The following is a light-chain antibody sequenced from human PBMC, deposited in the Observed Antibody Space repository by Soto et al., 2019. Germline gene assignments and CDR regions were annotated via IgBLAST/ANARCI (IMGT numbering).Light chain of an antibody. CDR2: KAS. CDR1: QTISSW. V-gene: IGKV1-5*03. CDR3: QPYNNYSEA. J-gene: IGKJ1*01. Sequence: DIQMTQSPSTLSGSVGDRVTITCRASQTISSWLAWYQQKPGKAPKLLIYKASTLKSGVPSRFSGSGSGTEFTLTISSLQADDFATYYCQPYNNYSEAFGQGTKVELK.